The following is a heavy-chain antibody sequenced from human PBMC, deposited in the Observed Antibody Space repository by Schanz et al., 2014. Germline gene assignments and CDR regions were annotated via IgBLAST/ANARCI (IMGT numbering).Heavy chain of an antibody. D-gene: IGHD3-3*01. CDR3: ARGVPAYYFDD. CDR1: GFSVGNKY. Sequence: EVHLLESGGGLVPPGGSLRLSCAASGFSVGNKYMNWVRQAPGKGLEWVSFIYIGGNTYYADSVKGRFTISRDNSKNTVYIQMNSLRAEDTAVYYCARGVPAYYFDDWGQGTLVTVSS. J-gene: IGHJ4*02. CDR2: IYIGGNT. V-gene: IGHV3-66*01.